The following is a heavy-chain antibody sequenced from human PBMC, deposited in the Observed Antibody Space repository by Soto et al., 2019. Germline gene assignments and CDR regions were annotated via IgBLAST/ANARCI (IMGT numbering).Heavy chain of an antibody. J-gene: IGHJ4*02. CDR2: ISVSDAFI. Sequence: EVQLLEYGGDLVQPGGSLRLSCAASGFNVGAFAVNWVRQAPGKGLEWVSGISVSDAFIYYADSVRGRFSISRDASENILYLQMNSIRVDDTALYYCTRETVAGITGLDYWGPGTLVTVSS. V-gene: IGHV3-23*01. CDR1: GFNVGAFA. CDR3: TRETVAGITGLDY. D-gene: IGHD1-20*01.